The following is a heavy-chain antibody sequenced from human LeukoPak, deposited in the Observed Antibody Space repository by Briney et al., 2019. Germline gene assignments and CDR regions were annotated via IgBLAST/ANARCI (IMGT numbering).Heavy chain of an antibody. CDR2: ISYDGSNK. V-gene: IGHV3-30-3*01. J-gene: IGHJ4*02. CDR1: GFTFSSYA. Sequence: PGGSPRLSCAASGFTFSSYAMHWVRQAPGKGLEWVAVISYDGSNKYYADSVKGRFTIFRDNSKNTLYLQMNSLKTEDTAVYYCTTDHLVFPQRNKIVVRYFDYWGQGTLVTVSS. CDR3: TTDHLVFPQRNKIVVRYFDY. D-gene: IGHD3-22*01.